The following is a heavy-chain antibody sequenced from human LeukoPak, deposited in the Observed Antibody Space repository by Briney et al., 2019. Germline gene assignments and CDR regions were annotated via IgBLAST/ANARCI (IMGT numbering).Heavy chain of an antibody. CDR1: GYTFTGHY. J-gene: IGHJ4*02. V-gene: IGHV1-2*04. CDR2: INPNSGGT. D-gene: IGHD5-18*01. CDR3: ARGPWIQLWLLDY. Sequence: ASVKVSCKASGYTFTGHYMHWVRQAPGQGLEWMGWINPNSGGTNYAQKFQGWVTMTRDTSISTAYMELSRLRSDDTAVYYCARGPWIQLWLLDYWGQGTLVTVSS.